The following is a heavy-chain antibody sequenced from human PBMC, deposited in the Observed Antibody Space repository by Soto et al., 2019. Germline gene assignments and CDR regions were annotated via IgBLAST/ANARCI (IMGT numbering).Heavy chain of an antibody. D-gene: IGHD1-7*01. Sequence: SETLSLTCAVSGDSVSTNYWWGWVRQSPVTGLEWIGDMSHSGTTNYSPSLKSRVTISVDRSKNQFSLKLSSVTAADTAVYYCARTESGTFDPWGQGTLVTVSS. CDR2: MSHSGTT. CDR1: GDSVSTNYW. J-gene: IGHJ5*02. V-gene: IGHV4-4*02. CDR3: ARTESGTFDP.